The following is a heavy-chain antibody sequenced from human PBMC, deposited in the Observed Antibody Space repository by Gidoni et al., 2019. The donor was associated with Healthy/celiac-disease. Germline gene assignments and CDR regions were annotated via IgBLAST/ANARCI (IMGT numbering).Heavy chain of an antibody. Sequence: QVQLQQWGAGLLKPSETLSLTCAVYGGSFSGYYWSWIRQPPGKGLEWIGEINHSGSTNYNPSLKSRVIISVDTSKNQFSLKLSSVTAADTAVYYCARGRGDYSNYYGMDVWGQGTTVTVSS. CDR3: ARGRGDYSNYYGMDV. CDR1: GGSFSGYY. J-gene: IGHJ6*02. CDR2: INHSGST. V-gene: IGHV4-34*01. D-gene: IGHD2-15*01.